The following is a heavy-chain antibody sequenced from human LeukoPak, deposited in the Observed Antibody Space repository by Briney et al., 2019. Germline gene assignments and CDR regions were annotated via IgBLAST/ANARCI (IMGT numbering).Heavy chain of an antibody. CDR2: INPNSGGT. CDR1: GYTFTGYY. J-gene: IGHJ6*03. D-gene: IGHD1-26*01. CDR3: ARDVAVGATYYYYYMDV. V-gene: IGHV1-2*02. Sequence: ASVKVSCKASGYTFTGYYMHWVRQAPGQGLEWMGWINPNSGGTNYAQKFQGRVTMTGDTSISTAYMELSRLRSDDTAVYYCARDVAVGATYYYYYMDVWGKGTTVTISS.